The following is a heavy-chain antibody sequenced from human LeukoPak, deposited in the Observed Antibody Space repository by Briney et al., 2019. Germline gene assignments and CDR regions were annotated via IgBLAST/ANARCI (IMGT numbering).Heavy chain of an antibody. V-gene: IGHV4-38-2*02. D-gene: IGHD3-10*01. CDR3: ARSDGYGLVGI. CDR2: IYSRGNT. J-gene: IGHJ3*02. Sequence: SETLSLTCTVSGYSISSGYYWGWIRQPPGKGPEWIGSIYSRGNTYYNPSLKSRVIILIDTAKNHFSLNLSSVTAADTAVYYCARSDGYGLVGIWGQGTMVTVSS. CDR1: GYSISSGYY.